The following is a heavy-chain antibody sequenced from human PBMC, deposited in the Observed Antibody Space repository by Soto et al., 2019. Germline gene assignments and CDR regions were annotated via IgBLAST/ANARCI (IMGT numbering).Heavy chain of an antibody. CDR2: IHHSGRT. CDR3: ASGGDWQFDY. Sequence: QVQLQESGPGLVKPSGTLSLTCAVSGDSISSDKWWSWVRQPPGKGLEWIGEIHHSGRTNYNPSPKSRVTIVVEKSKNQVSLELSSMTAAVAAVDYCASGGDWQFDYWGQGTLVTVSS. D-gene: IGHD2-21*02. CDR1: GDSISSDKW. V-gene: IGHV4-4*02. J-gene: IGHJ4*02.